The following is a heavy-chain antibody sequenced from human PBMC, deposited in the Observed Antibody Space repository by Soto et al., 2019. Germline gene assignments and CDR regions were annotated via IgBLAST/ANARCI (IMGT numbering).Heavy chain of an antibody. CDR2: IYYSGST. CDR3: ARVFSDSSSFFAP. Sequence: SETLSLTCTVSGGSISSGGYYWSWIRQHPGKGLEWIGYIYYSGSTYYNPSLKSRVTISVDTSKNQFSLKLSSVTAADTAVYYCARVFSDSSSFFAPWGQGTLVPVAS. V-gene: IGHV4-31*03. CDR1: GGSISSGGYY. D-gene: IGHD6-13*01. J-gene: IGHJ5*02.